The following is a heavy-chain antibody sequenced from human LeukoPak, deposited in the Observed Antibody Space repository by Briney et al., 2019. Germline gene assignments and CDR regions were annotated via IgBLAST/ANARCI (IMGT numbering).Heavy chain of an antibody. CDR1: GGSFSSYA. CDR3: ARTVKVGAITPADFYYYGMDV. CDR2: IIPIFGTV. Sequence: ASVKVSCKASGGSFSSYAISWVRQAPGRGLEWMGGIIPIFGTVNYAQKFQGRVTITADESTSTAFMELSSLRSEDTAVYYCARTVKVGAITPADFYYYGMDVWGQGTTVTVSS. J-gene: IGHJ6*02. D-gene: IGHD1-26*01. V-gene: IGHV1-69*13.